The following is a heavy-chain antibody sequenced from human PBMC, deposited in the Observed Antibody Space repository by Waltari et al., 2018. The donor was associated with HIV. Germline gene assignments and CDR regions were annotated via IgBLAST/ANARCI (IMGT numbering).Heavy chain of an antibody. J-gene: IGHJ4*02. CDR1: GFTFGDYS. V-gene: IGHV3-49*04. Sequence: EVQLVESGGGLVQPGRSLRLSCKTSGFTFGDYSMNWVRPAPGKGVEWGGFIRSKGYGGTTEYDASVKGRFTISRDDFKSIAYLEMNSLKPEDTAVYYCTKFSSGYYLADYWGQGTLVTVSS. D-gene: IGHD3-22*01. CDR2: IRSKGYGGTT. CDR3: TKFSSGYYLADY.